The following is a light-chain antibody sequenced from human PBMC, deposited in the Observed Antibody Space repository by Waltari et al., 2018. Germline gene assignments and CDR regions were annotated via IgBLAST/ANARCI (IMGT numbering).Light chain of an antibody. CDR2: VVI. J-gene: IGLJ2*01. Sequence: QSALTQPASVSGSPGQSVTIFCAGTSNDVGGYNSVSWYQEHPGQAPRVIIYVVIDRPSGVSDRFSGSKSGNTASLTISGLQAEDEADYYCSSQSSNDVVLFGGGTKLTVL. CDR3: SSQSSNDVVL. CDR1: SNDVGGYNS. V-gene: IGLV2-14*01.